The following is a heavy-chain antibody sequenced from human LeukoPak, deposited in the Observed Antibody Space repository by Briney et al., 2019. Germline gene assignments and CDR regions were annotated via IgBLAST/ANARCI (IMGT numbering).Heavy chain of an antibody. CDR3: ARAVRAHPPADF. D-gene: IGHD3-3*01. V-gene: IGHV3-21*01. CDR1: GFTFSSYS. Sequence: GGSLRLSCAASGFTFSSYSMNWVRQAPGKGLGWVSSISTNSDYIYYTDSVKGRFTISRDNAKNSLYLQMNSLRAEDTAVYYCARAVRAHPPADFWGQGTLVTVSS. CDR2: ISTNSDYI. J-gene: IGHJ4*02.